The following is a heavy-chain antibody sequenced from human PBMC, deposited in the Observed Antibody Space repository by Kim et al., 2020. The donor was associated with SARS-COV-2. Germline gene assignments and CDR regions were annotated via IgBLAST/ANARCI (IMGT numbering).Heavy chain of an antibody. J-gene: IGHJ6*02. CDR2: ISTNGGGT. CDR3: VKGAFAYYFGMDV. D-gene: IGHD3-10*01. V-gene: IGHV3-64D*09. Sequence: GGSLRLSCSASGFTFSAYAIHWVRQAPGKRLEYVSAISTNGGGTYYADSVKGRFTISRDNSKNTLYLQMSSLTAEDTAVYYCVKGAFAYYFGMDVWGQGTTVTVSS. CDR1: GFTFSAYA.